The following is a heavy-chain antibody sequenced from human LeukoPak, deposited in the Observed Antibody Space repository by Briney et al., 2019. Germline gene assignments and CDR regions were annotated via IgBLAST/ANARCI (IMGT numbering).Heavy chain of an antibody. CDR1: GFTFGRND. J-gene: IGHJ4*02. Sequence: GGSRRLSCAASGFTFGRNDMSWVRQAPGKGPEWVSGISRSGGSTYYADSVKGRFTISRDNSKNTLHLQMNSLRAEDTAVYYCAKSGSGWYADYWGQGTLVTVSS. D-gene: IGHD6-19*01. CDR2: ISRSGGST. CDR3: AKSGSGWYADY. V-gene: IGHV3-23*01.